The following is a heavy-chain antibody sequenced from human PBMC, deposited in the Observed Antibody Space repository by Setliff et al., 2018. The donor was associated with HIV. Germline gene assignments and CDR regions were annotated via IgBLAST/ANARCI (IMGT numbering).Heavy chain of an antibody. CDR2: FDPEDGET. V-gene: IGHV1-24*01. J-gene: IGHJ4*02. CDR3: ARSGLVYDDVLTGPPTDY. Sequence: ASVKVSCKVSGYTLTELSMHWVRQAPGKGLEWMGGFDPEDGETIYAQKFQGRVTMTEDTSTDTAYMELSSLRSEDTAVYYCARSGLVYDDVLTGPPTDYWGQGTLVTVSS. D-gene: IGHD3-9*01. CDR1: GYTLTELS.